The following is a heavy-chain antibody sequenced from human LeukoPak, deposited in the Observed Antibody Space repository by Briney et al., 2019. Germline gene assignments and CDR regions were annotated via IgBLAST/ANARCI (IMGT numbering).Heavy chain of an antibody. J-gene: IGHJ4*02. D-gene: IGHD4-17*01. V-gene: IGHV4-4*07. Sequence: PSETLSLTCTVSGDSISTYYWSWIRQPAGRRLEWIGRIYTSGSTNYNPSLKSRVTMSVDTSKNQFSLKLRSVTAADTAVYYCAKQSLYGDYDYWGQGTLVTVSS. CDR1: GDSISTYY. CDR2: IYTSGST. CDR3: AKQSLYGDYDY.